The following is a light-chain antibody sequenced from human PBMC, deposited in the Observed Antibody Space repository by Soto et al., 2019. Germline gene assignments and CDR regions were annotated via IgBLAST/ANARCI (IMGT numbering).Light chain of an antibody. V-gene: IGKV3-20*01. CDR1: QSVSSNY. Sequence: EIGMTQSPCTLSLSPGERATLSWGASQSVSSNYLGWYQQRPGQAPRLLIYGASRRATGIPDRFSGSGYGTDFTLTISRLEPEDFAVYYCQQYGSSPRTFGQGTKVDIK. J-gene: IGKJ1*01. CDR3: QQYGSSPRT. CDR2: GAS.